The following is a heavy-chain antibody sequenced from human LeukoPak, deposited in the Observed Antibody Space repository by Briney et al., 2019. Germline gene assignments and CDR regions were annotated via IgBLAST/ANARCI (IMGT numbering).Heavy chain of an antibody. V-gene: IGHV1-24*01. CDR1: GYSLRELN. Sequence: ASVKVSCKVSGYSLRELNMHWLRQAPGKGPEWMGGFNPEEGETIYAQKFQGRVTMTEDTSTDTAHMELSSLTSEDTAVYYCARDRGVPAVFDYWGQGTLITVSS. CDR3: ARDRGVPAVFDY. CDR2: FNPEEGET. D-gene: IGHD3-10*01. J-gene: IGHJ4*02.